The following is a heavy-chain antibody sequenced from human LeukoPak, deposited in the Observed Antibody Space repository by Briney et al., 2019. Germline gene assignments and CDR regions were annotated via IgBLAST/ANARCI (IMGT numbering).Heavy chain of an antibody. V-gene: IGHV3-23*01. D-gene: IGHD4-23*01. CDR1: GLTFSNYA. CDR3: ARGSRWSDAFDI. J-gene: IGHJ3*02. CDR2: ISGCADPT. Sequence: PGGSLRLSCAASGLTFSNYAMSWVRQAPGKGLEWVSTISGCADPTYYADSVKGRFTISRDNSKNTLYLQMNSLRAEDTAVYYCARGSRWSDAFDIWGQGTMVTVSS.